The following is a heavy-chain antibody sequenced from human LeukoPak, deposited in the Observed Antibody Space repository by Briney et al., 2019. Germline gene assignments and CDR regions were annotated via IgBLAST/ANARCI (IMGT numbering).Heavy chain of an antibody. V-gene: IGHV4-39*07. CDR2: IYYSGST. CDR3: ARTGCSGGSCYSGPYYYYYMDV. CDR1: GGSISSSSYY. D-gene: IGHD2-15*01. J-gene: IGHJ6*03. Sequence: PSETLSLTCTVSGGSISSSSYYWGWIRQPPGKGLEGFGSIYYSGSTYYNPSLKGRVTISVDTSKNQFSLKLSSVTAADTAVYYCARTGCSGGSCYSGPYYYYYMDVWGKGTTVTVSS.